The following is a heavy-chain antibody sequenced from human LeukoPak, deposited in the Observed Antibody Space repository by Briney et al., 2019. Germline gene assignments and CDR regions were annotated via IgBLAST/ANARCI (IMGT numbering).Heavy chain of an antibody. Sequence: GASVTVSFTASAYKFTIYYMHWVRHAPGQGLEWMGIINPSSGGTTYAQKSQGTVTMTMATSTSTVYMDLCGLRSEDTAVYYCARDLYYGSGAYYNGCDYWGQGTLVTVSS. V-gene: IGHV1-46*01. CDR1: AYKFTIYY. CDR2: INPSSGGT. CDR3: ARDLYYGSGAYYNGCDY. D-gene: IGHD3-10*01. J-gene: IGHJ4*02.